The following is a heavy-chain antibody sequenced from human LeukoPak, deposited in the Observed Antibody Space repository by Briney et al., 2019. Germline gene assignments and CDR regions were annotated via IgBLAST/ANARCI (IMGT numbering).Heavy chain of an antibody. CDR2: LSGSGAGT. CDR1: GFTFSDYA. J-gene: IGHJ4*02. V-gene: IGHV3-23*01. Sequence: GGSLRLSCAASGFTFSDYALGWVRQAPGRGLEWVATLSGSGAGTYYSDSVQGRFTISRDNSKRTLYLQMNSLRPEDTAVYYCAKAIWVAATSSWFCLDYWGQGTLVTVSS. D-gene: IGHD3-10*01. CDR3: AKAIWVAATSSWFCLDY.